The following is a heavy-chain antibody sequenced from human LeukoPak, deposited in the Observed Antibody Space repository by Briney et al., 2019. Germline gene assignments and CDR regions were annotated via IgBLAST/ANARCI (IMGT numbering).Heavy chain of an antibody. D-gene: IGHD4-17*01. Sequence: GGSLRLSCAASGFTFSSFWMSWVRQAPGKGLEWVSYISTSGGTISYADSVKGRFTISRDNAKTSLYLQMNSLRAEDTAVYYCARGGTVTTTPWGQGTLVTVSS. CDR3: ARGGTVTTTP. CDR2: ISTSGGTI. J-gene: IGHJ5*02. V-gene: IGHV3-48*04. CDR1: GFTFSSFW.